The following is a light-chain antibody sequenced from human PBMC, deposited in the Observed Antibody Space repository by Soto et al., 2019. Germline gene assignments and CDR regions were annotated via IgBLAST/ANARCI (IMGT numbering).Light chain of an antibody. CDR2: GAS. J-gene: IGKJ4*01. CDR3: QRCVSSPILA. CDR1: QSVSSNY. V-gene: IGKV3-20*01. Sequence: EIVLTQSPGTLSLSPGERATLSCRASQSVSSNYLAWYQHRPGQAPGLLIYGASSRATDIPDRFSGSGCGANFTLTSRRMLRYYYAENYCQRCVSSPILAFGGGNNVEIK.